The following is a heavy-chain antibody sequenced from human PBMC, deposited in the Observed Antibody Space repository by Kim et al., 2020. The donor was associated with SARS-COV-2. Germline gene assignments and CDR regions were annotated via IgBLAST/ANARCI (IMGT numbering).Heavy chain of an antibody. V-gene: IGHV3-30*03. CDR2: ISYDGSNK. CDR1: GFTFSSYG. Sequence: GGSLRLSCAASGFTFSSYGMHWVRQAPGKGLEWVAVISYDGSNKYYADSVKGRFTISRDNSKNTLYLQMNSLRAEDTAVYYCARWVRGVIGDYWGQGTLVTVSS. J-gene: IGHJ4*02. CDR3: ARWVRGVIGDY. D-gene: IGHD3-10*01.